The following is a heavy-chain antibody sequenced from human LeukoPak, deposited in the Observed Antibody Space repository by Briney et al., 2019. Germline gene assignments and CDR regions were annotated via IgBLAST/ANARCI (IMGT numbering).Heavy chain of an antibody. CDR2: IRSKANSYAT. D-gene: IGHD4-17*01. Sequence: PGGSLRLSCAASGFTFSGSIMHCVRQASAKGLEWVGRIRSKANSYATAYAASVKGRFTISRDDSKNTAYLQMNSLKTEDTAVYYCTMVTTEVDYWGQGTLVTVSS. CDR1: GFTFSGSI. CDR3: TMVTTEVDY. J-gene: IGHJ4*02. V-gene: IGHV3-73*01.